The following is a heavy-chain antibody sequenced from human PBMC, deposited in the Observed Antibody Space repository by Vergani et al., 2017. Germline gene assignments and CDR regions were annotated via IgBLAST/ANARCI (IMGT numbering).Heavy chain of an antibody. J-gene: IGHJ5*01. CDR2: IKSDGSIT. Sequence: DVHLAESGGGFFQPGGSLRLSCSASGFSFNSYWMHWVRQVPGKGLLWVSRIKSDGSITAYADSGKGRFTISRDNAQNTLYLQMNSLRVDDTGVYYCARARCIETCYMSNWLDSWGQGTLVTVSS. CDR1: GFSFNSYW. CDR3: ARARCIETCYMSNWLDS. D-gene: IGHD3-9*01. V-gene: IGHV3-74*03.